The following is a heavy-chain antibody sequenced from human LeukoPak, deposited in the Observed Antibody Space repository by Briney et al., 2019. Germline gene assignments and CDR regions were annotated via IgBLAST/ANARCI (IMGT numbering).Heavy chain of an antibody. J-gene: IGHJ4*02. CDR2: IYYSGST. V-gene: IGHV4-39*07. CDR3: ARVIVGAPDY. Sequence: SETLSLTCTVSGGSISTYYWGWIRQPPGKGLEWIGSIYYSGSTNYNPSLKSRVTISIDKSKNQFSLNLNSVTAADTAVYYCARVIVGAPDYWGQGTLVTVSS. D-gene: IGHD1-26*01. CDR1: GGSISTYY.